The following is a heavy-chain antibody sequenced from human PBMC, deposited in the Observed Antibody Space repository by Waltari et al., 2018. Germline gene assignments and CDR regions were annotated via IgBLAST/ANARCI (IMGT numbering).Heavy chain of an antibody. CDR1: GFNVSSYY. CDR2: LYHAGNT. J-gene: IGHJ4*02. CDR3: TRDWDYQDRNREY. V-gene: IGHV3-53*01. Sequence: EVQLVESGGHLIQPGGSLRVSCAASGFNVSSYYMNWVRQAPGKGREWVSILYHAGNTYYADSVKGRFTFSRDNSKNTLYLQMNSLRAEDTAVYYCTRDWDYQDRNREYWGQGTLVTVSS. D-gene: IGHD2-2*01.